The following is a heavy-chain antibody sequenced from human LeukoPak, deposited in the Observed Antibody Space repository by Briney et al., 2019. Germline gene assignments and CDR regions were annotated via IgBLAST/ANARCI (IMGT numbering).Heavy chain of an antibody. CDR3: ARDQPYDILTGYYEYFQH. CDR2: IRYDGTTK. V-gene: IGHV3-30*02. J-gene: IGHJ1*01. D-gene: IGHD3-9*01. Sequence: GGSLRLSCAASGFTFSSYGMHWVRQAPGQGLEWVAFIRYDGTTKYYADSVKGRFAISRDNSRNTVSLQMNSLRAEDTAVYYCARDQPYDILTGYYEYFQHWGQGTLVTVSS. CDR1: GFTFSSYG.